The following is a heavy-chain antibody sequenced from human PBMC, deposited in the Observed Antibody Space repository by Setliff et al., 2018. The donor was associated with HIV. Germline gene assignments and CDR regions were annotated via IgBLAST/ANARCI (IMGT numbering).Heavy chain of an antibody. D-gene: IGHD3-22*01. CDR1: GGSISSGSYY. J-gene: IGHJ6*02. CDR2: IYSSGST. Sequence: PSETLSLTCTVSGGSISSGSYYWSWIRQPAGKGLEWIGRIYSSGSTNYNPSLKSRVTISVDTSKNQFSLKLSSLTAADTAVYCCAKERYDSSGYSIDHYGMDVWGQGTTVTAP. V-gene: IGHV4-61*02. CDR3: AKERYDSSGYSIDHYGMDV.